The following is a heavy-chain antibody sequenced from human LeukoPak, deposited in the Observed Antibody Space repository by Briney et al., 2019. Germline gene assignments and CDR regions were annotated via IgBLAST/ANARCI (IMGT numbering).Heavy chain of an antibody. V-gene: IGHV3-53*05. Sequence: TGGSLRLSCAASGFAVNRNYMTWVRQAPGKGLEWVSVIYSDGSTFYADSVKGRFTISRDSAKNTVYLQMNSLRVEDTAVYYCARGPWDCWGQGTLVTVSS. J-gene: IGHJ4*02. CDR2: IYSDGST. CDR1: GFAVNRNY. CDR3: ARGPWDC.